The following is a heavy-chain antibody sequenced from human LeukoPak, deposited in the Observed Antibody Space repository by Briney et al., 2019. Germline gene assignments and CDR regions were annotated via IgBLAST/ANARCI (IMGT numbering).Heavy chain of an antibody. CDR1: GGSISSGDYY. V-gene: IGHV4-30-4*08. CDR2: IYYSGST. CDR3: ARLVENTYYCDSSEYYFDY. D-gene: IGHD3-22*01. J-gene: IGHJ4*02. Sequence: SETLSLTCTVSGGSISSGDYYWSWFRQPPGKGLEWIGYIYYSGSTYYNPSLKSRVTISVDTSKNQFSLKLSSVTAADTAVYYCARLVENTYYCDSSEYYFDYWGQGTLVTVSS.